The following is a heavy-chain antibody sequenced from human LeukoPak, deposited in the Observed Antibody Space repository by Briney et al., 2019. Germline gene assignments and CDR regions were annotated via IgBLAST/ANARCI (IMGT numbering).Heavy chain of an antibody. CDR2: ISSSGSTI. Sequence: GSLRLSCTASGFTFSSYEMNWVRQAPGKGLEWVSYISSSGSTIYYADSVKGRFTISRDNAKNSLYLQMNSLRAEDPAVYYCAELGITMIGGVWGKGTTVTISS. CDR3: AELGITMIGGV. D-gene: IGHD3-10*02. CDR1: GFTFSSYE. J-gene: IGHJ6*04. V-gene: IGHV3-48*03.